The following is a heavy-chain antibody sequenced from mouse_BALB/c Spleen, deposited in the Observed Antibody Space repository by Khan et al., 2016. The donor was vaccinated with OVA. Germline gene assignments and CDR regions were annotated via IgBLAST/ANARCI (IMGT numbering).Heavy chain of an antibody. CDR1: GFNIKDTY. V-gene: IGHV14-3*02. CDR2: IDPANGNT. D-gene: IGHD2-1*01. CDR3: AKNGNYYYAMDY. J-gene: IGHJ4*01. Sequence: IQLVQSGAELVKPGASVTSSCTASGFNIKDTYMHWVKQRPEQGLEWIGRIDPANGNTKYDPKFSGKATITADSPSHTAYMQRSSLKSEDTAFYYGAKNGNYYYAMDYWGQGTSVTVSS.